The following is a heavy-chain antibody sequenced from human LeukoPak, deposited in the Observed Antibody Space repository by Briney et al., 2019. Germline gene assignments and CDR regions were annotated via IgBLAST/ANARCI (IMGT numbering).Heavy chain of an antibody. CDR2: ISGSGGST. D-gene: IGHD6-13*01. J-gene: IGHJ4*02. Sequence: GESLKISCAASGFTFSNYAMSWVRQAPGKGLEWVSAISGSGGSTFYADSVKGRFTISRDNSKNTLYLQMNSLRAEDTAVYYCAKDRGSSWQIDYWGQGTLVSVSS. CDR3: AKDRGSSWQIDY. CDR1: GFTFSNYA. V-gene: IGHV3-23*01.